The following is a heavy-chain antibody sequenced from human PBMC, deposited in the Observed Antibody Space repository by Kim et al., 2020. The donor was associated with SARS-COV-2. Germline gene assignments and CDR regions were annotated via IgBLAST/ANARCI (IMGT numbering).Heavy chain of an antibody. J-gene: IGHJ4*02. V-gene: IGHV3-74*01. Sequence: DGTTTSYVDSVKGRFTISRDNAKNTLYLQMNSLRAEETAVYYCARGDYYSYWGQGTLVTVSS. CDR3: ARGDYYSY. CDR2: DGTTT. D-gene: IGHD3-22*01.